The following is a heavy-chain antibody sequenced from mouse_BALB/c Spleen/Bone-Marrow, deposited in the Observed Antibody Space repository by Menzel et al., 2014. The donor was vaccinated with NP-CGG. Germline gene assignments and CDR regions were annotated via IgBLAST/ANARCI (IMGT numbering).Heavy chain of an antibody. J-gene: IGHJ4*01. Sequence: QVQLQQSGPGLVAPSQSLSITCTVSGFSLTNYGLHWVRQPPGKGLEWLVVIRSDGSTTYNSALKSRLSINKDNSKSQVFLKMNSLQTDDTAIYYCARTGTRYAMDYWGQGTSVTVSS. D-gene: IGHD4-1*01. CDR3: ARTGTRYAMDY. CDR2: IRSDGST. CDR1: GFSLTNYG. V-gene: IGHV2-6*02.